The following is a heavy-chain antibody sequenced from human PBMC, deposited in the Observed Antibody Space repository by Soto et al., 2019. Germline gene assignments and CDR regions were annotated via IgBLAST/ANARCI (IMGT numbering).Heavy chain of an antibody. D-gene: IGHD3-3*01. CDR2: IDNSGST. V-gene: IGHV4-4*07. J-gene: IGHJ4*02. CDR1: GGSISNYF. CDR3: ARGGQDFWSGPFDY. Sequence: SETLSLTCTVSGGSISNYFCNWIRQPAGKGLEWIGRIDNSGSTNYDPSLKSRITMSADTSRNQFSLKLNSVTAADTAVYYCARGGQDFWSGPFDYWGQGALVTVSS.